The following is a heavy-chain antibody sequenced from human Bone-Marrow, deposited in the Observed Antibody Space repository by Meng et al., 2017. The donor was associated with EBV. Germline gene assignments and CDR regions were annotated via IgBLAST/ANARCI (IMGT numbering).Heavy chain of an antibody. D-gene: IGHD3-22*01. CDR2: ISFDGSLK. V-gene: IGHV3-30*18. CDR1: GFTFSDYG. J-gene: IGHJ4*02. Sequence: VQVVEFGGGVVPPGRSLRLSFAASGFTFSDYGMHWVRQPPGKGLEWVTVISFDGSLKYYADSVTGRFTVSRDNSKNTLDLQMDSLRPEDTAVYFCAKELRSSGYLSYFDSWGQGTLVTVSS. CDR3: AKELRSSGYLSYFDS.